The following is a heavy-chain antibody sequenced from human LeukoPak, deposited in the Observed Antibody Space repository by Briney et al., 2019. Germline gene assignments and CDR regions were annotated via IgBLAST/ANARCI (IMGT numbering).Heavy chain of an antibody. CDR2: INHSGST. V-gene: IGHV4-34*01. D-gene: IGHD5-18*01. CDR1: GGSFSGYY. CDR3: ARDVDTAMVQFDY. J-gene: IGHJ4*02. Sequence: SSETLSLTCAVYGGSFSGYYWSWIRQPPGKGLEWIGEINHSGSTNYNLSLKSRVTISVDTSKNQFSLNLSSVTAADTAVYYCARDVDTAMVQFDYRGQGTLVAVSS.